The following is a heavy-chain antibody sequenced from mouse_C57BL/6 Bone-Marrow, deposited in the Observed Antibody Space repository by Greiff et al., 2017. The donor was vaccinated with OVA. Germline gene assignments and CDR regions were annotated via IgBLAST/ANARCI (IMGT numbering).Heavy chain of an antibody. CDR1: GFTFSDYG. V-gene: IGHV5-17*01. D-gene: IGHD6-1*01. J-gene: IGHJ2*01. Sequence: EVKVEESGGGLVKPGGSLKLSCAASGFTFSDYGMHWVRQAPEKGLEWVAYISSGSSTIYYADTVKGRFTISRDNAKNTLFLQMTSLRSEDTAMYYCAGVPSGRYYFDYWGQGTTLTVSS. CDR2: ISSGSSTI. CDR3: AGVPSGRYYFDY.